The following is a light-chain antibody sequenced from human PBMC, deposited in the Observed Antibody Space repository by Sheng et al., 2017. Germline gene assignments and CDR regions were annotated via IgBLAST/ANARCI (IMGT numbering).Light chain of an antibody. CDR1: NIGRKS. CDR3: QLWDEIGEVVV. J-gene: IGLJ2*01. V-gene: IGLV3-21*02. Sequence: SYVLTQPPSVSMAPGETARITCGGNNIGRKSVHWYQQKPGQAPVLVVHEDSDRPSGIPERFSGSNSGNTATLTISRVEVGDEADYYCQLWDEIGEVVVFGGGTKLTVL. CDR2: EDS.